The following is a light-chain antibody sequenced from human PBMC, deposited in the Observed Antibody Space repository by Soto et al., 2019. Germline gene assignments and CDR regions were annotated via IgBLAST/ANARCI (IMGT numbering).Light chain of an antibody. V-gene: IGKV3-20*01. CDR2: GAS. CDR3: QHYGASPWT. CDR1: QSVSNTY. J-gene: IGKJ1*01. Sequence: EVVLTQSPGTLSLSPGERATLSCMASQSVSNTYLAWYQQKPGQAPRLLIYGASSRATGIPDRFSGSGSGTDFTLTISRLEPEDFAVYYCQHYGASPWTFGQGTKVDIK.